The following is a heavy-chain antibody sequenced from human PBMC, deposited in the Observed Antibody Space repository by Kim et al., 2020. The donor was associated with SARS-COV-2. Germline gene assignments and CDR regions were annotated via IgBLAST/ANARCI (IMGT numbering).Heavy chain of an antibody. J-gene: IGHJ4*02. V-gene: IGHV3-9*01. D-gene: IGHD1-20*01. CDR3: AKGRTYNWDTPFDY. Sequence: ADSVKGRFTITRDNAKNSRYLQMNSLRAEDTALYYCAKGRTYNWDTPFDYWGQGTLVTVSS.